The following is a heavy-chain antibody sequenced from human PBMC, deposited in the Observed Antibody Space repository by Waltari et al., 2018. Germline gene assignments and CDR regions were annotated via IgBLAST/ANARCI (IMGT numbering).Heavy chain of an antibody. Sequence: QVQLQESGPGLVKPSETLSLTCSVSGDSISNYYWSWIRQPPGKGLEWIGHIFYSGSTSYNPSLMSRVDLSVDRSNNRFSLKLSSVTAADTAVDYCARHVPYCTNGVCRPYFYYGLDVWGQGTTVTVSS. CDR1: GDSISNYY. CDR2: IFYSGST. J-gene: IGHJ6*02. V-gene: IGHV4-59*08. CDR3: ARHVPYCTNGVCRPYFYYGLDV. D-gene: IGHD2-8*01.